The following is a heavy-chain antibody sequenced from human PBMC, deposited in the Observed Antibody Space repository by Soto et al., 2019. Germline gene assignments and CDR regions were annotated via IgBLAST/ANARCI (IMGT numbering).Heavy chain of an antibody. J-gene: IGHJ6*02. D-gene: IGHD3-9*01. Sequence: QVQLVESGGGVVQPGRSLRLSCAASGFTFSSYGMHWVRQAPGKGLEWVAVIWYDGSNKYYADSVKGRFTISRDNSKNTLYLQMNSLRAEDTAVYYCARDHDILTGDYYYYGMDVWGQGTTVTVSS. CDR3: ARDHDILTGDYYYYGMDV. CDR1: GFTFSSYG. V-gene: IGHV3-33*01. CDR2: IWYDGSNK.